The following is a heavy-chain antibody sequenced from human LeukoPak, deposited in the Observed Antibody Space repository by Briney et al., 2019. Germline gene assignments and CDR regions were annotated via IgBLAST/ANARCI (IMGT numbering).Heavy chain of an antibody. CDR3: ARIHFQFYYMDV. D-gene: IGHD2/OR15-2a*01. V-gene: IGHV4-30-2*01. CDR1: GGSTGGGDYSISSGGYY. CDR2: IHQRGST. J-gene: IGHJ6*03. Sequence: PSETLSLTCSASGGSTGGGDYSISSGGYYWSWVRQPPGKGLEWIGHIHQRGSTYYNPSLKSRVTISVDRPKNQVSLKLIAMTAADTAVYYCARIHFQFYYMDVWGKGTTVTVSS.